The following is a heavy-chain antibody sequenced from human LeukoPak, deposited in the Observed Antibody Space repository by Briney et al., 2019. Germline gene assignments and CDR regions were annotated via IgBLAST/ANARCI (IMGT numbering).Heavy chain of an antibody. V-gene: IGHV1-2*06. CDR1: GYTFTGYY. Sequence: ASVKVSCKASGYTFTGYYMHWVRQAPGQGLEWMGRINPNSGGTNYARKFQGGVTMARDTSISTAYMELSRLRSDDTAVYYCARDMSPENSQIDYWGQGTLVTVSS. D-gene: IGHD3-10*02. CDR3: ARDMSPENSQIDY. CDR2: INPNSGGT. J-gene: IGHJ4*02.